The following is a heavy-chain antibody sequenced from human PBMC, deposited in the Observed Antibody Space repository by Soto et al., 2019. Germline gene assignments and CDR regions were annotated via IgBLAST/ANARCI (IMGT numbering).Heavy chain of an antibody. D-gene: IGHD3-3*01. CDR2: MYCSGTT. CDR1: GFSISSGYY. V-gene: IGHV4-38-2*02. CDR3: ARDYTIFGVVLSHVFDY. J-gene: IGHJ4*01. Sequence: SETLSLTCAVSGFSISSGYYWGWIRQPPGKGLEWIVSMYCSGTTYYNPSLKSRVAISVDTSKNQFSLKLSSVTAADTAVYYCARDYTIFGVVLSHVFDYWGHGTLVSVSS.